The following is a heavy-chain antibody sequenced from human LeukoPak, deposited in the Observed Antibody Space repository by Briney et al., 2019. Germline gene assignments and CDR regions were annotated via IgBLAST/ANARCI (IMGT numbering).Heavy chain of an antibody. J-gene: IGHJ4*02. D-gene: IGHD6-6*01. CDR2: IWYDGSNK. Sequence: PGGSLRLSCAASGFTFSSYGMHWVRQAPGKGLEWVAVIWYDGSNKYYADSVKGRFTISRDNSKNTLYLQMNSLGAEDTAVYYCAKDAVVSIGHFDYWGQGTLVTVSS. V-gene: IGHV3-33*06. CDR3: AKDAVVSIGHFDY. CDR1: GFTFSSYG.